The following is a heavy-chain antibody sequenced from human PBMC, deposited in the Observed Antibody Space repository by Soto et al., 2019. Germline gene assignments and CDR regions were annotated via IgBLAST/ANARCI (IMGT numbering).Heavy chain of an antibody. CDR1: GLTFSSYW. V-gene: IGHV3-74*01. D-gene: IGHD6-19*01. CDR2: ISTDGSVT. J-gene: IGHJ4*02. CDR3: ARAPYSSGWWCFDY. Sequence: EVQLVESGGGLVQPGGSLRLSCAASGLTFSSYWMHWVRQAPGKGLVWVSRISTDGSVTTYSDSVKGRFTISRDNAKNTLYLQMNSLRTEDTAVYYCARAPYSSGWWCFDYCGQGTLVTVSS.